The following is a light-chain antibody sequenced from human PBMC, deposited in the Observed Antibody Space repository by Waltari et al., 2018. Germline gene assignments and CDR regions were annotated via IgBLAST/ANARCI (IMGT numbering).Light chain of an antibody. CDR1: PPNIGSTA. J-gene: IGLJ2*01. Sequence: QSVLTQPPSVSEAPRQRVALSCSGSPPNIGSTAVNWYQQLPGKAPTLLIYFDDLLSSGVSDRFSGSKSGTSASLAISGLQSEDEADYYCAAWDDSLKGVVFGGGTKLTVL. CDR3: AAWDDSLKGVV. V-gene: IGLV1-36*01. CDR2: FDD.